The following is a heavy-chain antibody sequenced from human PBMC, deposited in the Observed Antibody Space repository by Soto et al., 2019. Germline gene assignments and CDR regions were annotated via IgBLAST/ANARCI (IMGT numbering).Heavy chain of an antibody. V-gene: IGHV6-1*01. J-gene: IGHJ5*02. CDR2: TYYRSKWYN. Sequence: PSQTLSRTCAISGDSVSSNSAAWNWIRQSPSRGLEWLGRTYYRSKWYNDYAVSVKSRITIKPDTSKNQFSLQLSSVTPEDTAVYYCARGYLRELRFLEWRKRIPWFDPWGQGTLVTVSS. CDR3: ARGYLRELRFLEWRKRIPWFDP. CDR1: GDSVSSNSAA. D-gene: IGHD3-3*01.